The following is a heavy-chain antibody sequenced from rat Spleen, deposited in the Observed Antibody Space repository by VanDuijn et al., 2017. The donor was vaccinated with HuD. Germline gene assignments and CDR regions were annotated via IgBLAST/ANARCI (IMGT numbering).Heavy chain of an antibody. D-gene: IGHD1-11*01. Sequence: EVQLVESGGGSVQPGRSLKLSCAASGFSFSDYYMVWVRQAPKKGLEWVAYISYDGGSTYYRDSVKGRFTISRDNAKSTLYLQMDSLRSEDTATYYCTTAGRWQPGNYWGQGVMVTVSS. CDR3: TTAGRWQPGNY. CDR1: GFSFSDYY. CDR2: ISYDGGST. J-gene: IGHJ2*01. V-gene: IGHV5-20*01.